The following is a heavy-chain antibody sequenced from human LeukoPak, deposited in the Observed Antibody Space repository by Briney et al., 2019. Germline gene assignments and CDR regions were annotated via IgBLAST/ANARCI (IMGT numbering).Heavy chain of an antibody. D-gene: IGHD6-13*01. CDR3: ARALTPGSSLYYYYYGMDV. Sequence: GGSLRLSCAASGFTFSSYGMHWVRQAPGKGLEWVAVISYDGSNKYYADSVKGRFTISRDNSKNTLYLQMNSLRAEDTAVYYCARALTPGSSLYYYYYGMDVWGQGTTVTVSS. J-gene: IGHJ6*02. V-gene: IGHV3-30*03. CDR2: ISYDGSNK. CDR1: GFTFSSYG.